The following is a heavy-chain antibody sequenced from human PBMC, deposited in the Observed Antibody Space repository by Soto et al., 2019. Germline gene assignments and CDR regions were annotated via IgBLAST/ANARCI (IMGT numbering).Heavy chain of an antibody. J-gene: IGHJ3*01. D-gene: IGHD4-17*01. V-gene: IGHV3-21*06. Sequence: PGGSLRLSCEGSGFNFRNFNMIWVRQAPGEGLEWVSSVSGSSSYIYYADSVKGRFTVSRDNANNLVFLQMNGLRPEDTAMYYCARDLRGHYGPWGQGTMVTVS. CDR3: ARDLRGHYGP. CDR2: VSGSSSYI. CDR1: GFNFRNFN.